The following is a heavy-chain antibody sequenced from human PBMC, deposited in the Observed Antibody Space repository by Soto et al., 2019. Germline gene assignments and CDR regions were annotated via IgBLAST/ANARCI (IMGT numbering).Heavy chain of an antibody. CDR3: AKEEGQQLVLYYFDY. CDR2: ISYDGSNK. V-gene: IGHV3-30*18. D-gene: IGHD6-13*01. J-gene: IGHJ4*02. CDR1: GFTFSSYG. Sequence: PGGSLRLSCAASGFTFSSYGMHWVRQAPGKGLEWVAVISYDGSNKYYADSVKGRFTISRDNSKNTLYLQMNSLRAEDTAVYYCAKEEGQQLVLYYFDYWGQGTLVTVSS.